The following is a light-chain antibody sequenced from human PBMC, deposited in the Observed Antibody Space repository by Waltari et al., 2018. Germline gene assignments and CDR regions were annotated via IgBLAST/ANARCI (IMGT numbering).Light chain of an antibody. V-gene: IGKV1-27*01. J-gene: IGKJ1*01. CDR1: QAITNY. Sequence: DFQMTQSPSSLSASVGDRVTITCRASQAITNYLAWYQQIPGKVPKLLIYSASTLQSGVPSRFSGSGFGTDFTLTISSLQPEDVGIYYCQKYNSAPWTFGQGTGVEVK. CDR3: QKYNSAPWT. CDR2: SAS.